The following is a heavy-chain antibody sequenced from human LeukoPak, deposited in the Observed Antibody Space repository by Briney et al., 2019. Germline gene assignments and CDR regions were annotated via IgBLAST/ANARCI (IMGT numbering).Heavy chain of an antibody. V-gene: IGHV3-74*01. D-gene: IGHD6-13*01. CDR1: GFSFSTYW. J-gene: IGHJ4*02. CDR2: ISSDGSTT. CDR3: ASPAAGTNSDF. Sequence: GSLRLSCVASGFSFSTYWMHWVRQAPGKGLVWVSRISSDGSTTNYADSVKGRFTISRDNAKNSLYLQMNSLRAENTAVYYCASPAAGTNSDFWGQGTLVTVSS.